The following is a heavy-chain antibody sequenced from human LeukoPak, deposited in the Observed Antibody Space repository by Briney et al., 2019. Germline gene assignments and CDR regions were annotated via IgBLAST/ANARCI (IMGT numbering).Heavy chain of an antibody. D-gene: IGHD3-3*01. CDR2: INPNSGNT. CDR1: GYTFTSYD. CDR3: ARGRHYDFWSGYYTPGYYYYMDV. V-gene: IGHV1-8*03. J-gene: IGHJ6*03. Sequence: GASVKVSCKASGYTFTSYDINWVRQATGQGLEWMGWINPNSGNTGYAQKFQGRVTITRNTSISTAYMELSSLRSEDTAVYYCARGRHYDFWSGYYTPGYYYYMDVWGKGTTATVSS.